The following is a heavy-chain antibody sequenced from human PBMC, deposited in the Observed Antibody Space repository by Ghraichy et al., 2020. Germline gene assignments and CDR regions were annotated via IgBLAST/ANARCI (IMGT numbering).Heavy chain of an antibody. D-gene: IGHD5-18*01. V-gene: IGHV4-59*01. CDR2: YYYSGRT. J-gene: IGHJ3*02. CDR1: GGSIGSNF. CDR3: ANLGNTYGNAFDI. Sequence: GSLRLSCTISGGSIGSNFWCWIRQPPGKGLEWIGHYYYSGRTDYSPSLRSRVTISVDTSKNQFSLKMTSVTAADTALYYCANLGNTYGNAFDIWGQGTMVTVSS.